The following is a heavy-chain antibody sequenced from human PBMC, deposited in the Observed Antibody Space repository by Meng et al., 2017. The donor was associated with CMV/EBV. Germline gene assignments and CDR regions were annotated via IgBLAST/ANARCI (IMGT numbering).Heavy chain of an antibody. CDR1: GFTFSDYY. CDR3: ARDDCSGGSCSYGMDV. V-gene: IGHV3-11*04. J-gene: IGHJ6*02. D-gene: IGHD2-15*01. Sequence: GGSLRLSCAASGFTFSDYYMTWIRQAPGKGLEWVSYISSSGSTIYYADSVRGRFTISRDNAKNSLYLQMNSLRAEDTAVYYCARDDCSGGSCSYGMDVWGQGTTVTVSS. CDR2: ISSSGSTI.